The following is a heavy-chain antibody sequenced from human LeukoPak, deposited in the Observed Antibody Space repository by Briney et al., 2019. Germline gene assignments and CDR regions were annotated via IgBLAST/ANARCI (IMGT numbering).Heavy chain of an antibody. CDR1: GDSIIGYY. CDR2: IYYTGNT. V-gene: IGHV4-39*01. D-gene: IGHD3-22*01. CDR3: ARHTYYYDSSGYRR. J-gene: IGHJ4*02. Sequence: SETLSLTCSVSGDSIIGYYWGWIRQPPGKGLEWIGNIYYTGNTYYNPSLKSRVTISVDTSKNQFSLKLSSVTAADTAVYYCARHTYYYDSSGYRRWGQGTLVTVSS.